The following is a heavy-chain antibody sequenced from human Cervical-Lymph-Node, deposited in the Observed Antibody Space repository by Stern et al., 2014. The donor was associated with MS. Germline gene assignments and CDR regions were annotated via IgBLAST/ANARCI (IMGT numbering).Heavy chain of an antibody. Sequence: VQLVESGGGVVQPGMSLRLSCAASAAPDFDFSNYGMHWVRQAPGKGLEWVAVIWYDKRNMYYADSVEGRFTISRDNSMNTVYLEMNNLRVEDTAMYFCAPDCSSGGCYVPGEGLDFRGQGTLVTVSS. D-gene: IGHD2-15*01. CDR1: AAPDFDFSNYG. CDR3: APDCSSGGCYVPGEGLDF. CDR2: IWYDKRNM. V-gene: IGHV3-33*01. J-gene: IGHJ4*02.